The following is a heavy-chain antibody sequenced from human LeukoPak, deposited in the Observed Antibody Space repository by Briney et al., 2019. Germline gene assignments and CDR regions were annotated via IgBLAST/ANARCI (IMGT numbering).Heavy chain of an antibody. Sequence: PGGSLRLSCAASGFTFSSYSMNWVRQAPGKGLEWVSSISSSSSYIYYADSVKGRFTISRDNAKNSLYLQMNSLRAEDTAVYYRARDEVIAAAGIYYYYGMDVWGQGTTVTVSS. V-gene: IGHV3-21*01. CDR1: GFTFSSYS. J-gene: IGHJ6*02. D-gene: IGHD6-13*01. CDR2: ISSSSSYI. CDR3: ARDEVIAAAGIYYYYGMDV.